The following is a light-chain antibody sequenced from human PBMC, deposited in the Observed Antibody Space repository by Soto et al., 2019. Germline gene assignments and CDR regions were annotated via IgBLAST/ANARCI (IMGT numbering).Light chain of an antibody. CDR2: DVS. CDR3: CSYAGSSYV. V-gene: IGLV2-11*01. J-gene: IGLJ1*01. CDR1: ISDVGGYNY. Sequence: QSVLTQPRSLSGSPGQSVTISCTGTISDVGGYNYVSWYQQHPGKAPKLMIYDVSKRPSGVPDRFSGSKSDNTASLTISGLQAEDEADYYCCSYAGSSYVFGTGTKVTVL.